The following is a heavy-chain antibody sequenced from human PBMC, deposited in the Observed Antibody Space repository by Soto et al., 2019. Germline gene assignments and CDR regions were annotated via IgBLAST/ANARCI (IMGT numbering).Heavy chain of an antibody. D-gene: IGHD6-6*01. CDR2: SSSSSSYT. V-gene: IGHV3-11*06. Sequence: QVQLVETGGGLVKPGGSLRLSCAASGFTFSDYYMSWIRQAPGKGLEWVSYSSSSSSYTNYADSVKGRFTISRDNAKNSLYLKMNSLRSEDTAVYYCARDAEERIAAPQGMFDPWGQGTLVTVSS. CDR1: GFTFSDYY. J-gene: IGHJ5*02. CDR3: ARDAEERIAAPQGMFDP.